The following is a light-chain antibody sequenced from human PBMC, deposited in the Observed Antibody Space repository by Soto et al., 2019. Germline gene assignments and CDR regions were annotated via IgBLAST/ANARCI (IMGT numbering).Light chain of an antibody. CDR3: QQLNSYPS. Sequence: IQLTQSPSSLSASVGDRVTITCRASQGISSYLAWYQQKPGKAPKLLIYAASTLQSGVTSRFSGSGSGTDFTFTISSLQPEDFATYYCQQLNSYPSFGGGTKVEIK. J-gene: IGKJ4*01. CDR1: QGISSY. V-gene: IGKV1-9*01. CDR2: AAS.